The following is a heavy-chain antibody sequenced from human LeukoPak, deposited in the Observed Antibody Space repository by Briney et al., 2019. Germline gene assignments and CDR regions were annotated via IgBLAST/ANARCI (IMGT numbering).Heavy chain of an antibody. Sequence: GGSLRLSCAASGFTFDDYGMSWVRQAPGKGLVWVSRINSDGSSTSYADSVKGRFTISRDNAKNTLYLQMNSLRAEDTAVYYCARAGTQYYDILTGYYRPYFDYWGQGTLVTVSS. CDR2: INSDGSST. CDR3: ARAGTQYYDILTGYYRPYFDY. V-gene: IGHV3-74*01. D-gene: IGHD3-9*01. J-gene: IGHJ4*02. CDR1: GFTFDDYG.